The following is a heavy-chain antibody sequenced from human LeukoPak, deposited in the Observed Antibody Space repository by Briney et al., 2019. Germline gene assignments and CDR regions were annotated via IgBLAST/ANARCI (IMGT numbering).Heavy chain of an antibody. J-gene: IGHJ6*03. CDR3: ARDRGLYYYYYYMDV. Sequence: PGGSLRLSCAASGFTFSSYWMSWVRQAPGKGLEWVANIKQDGSEKYYVDSVKGRFTISRDNAKNTLYLQMNSLRAEDTAVYYCARDRGLYYYYYYMDVWGKGTTVTISS. CDR2: IKQDGSEK. CDR1: GFTFSSYW. V-gene: IGHV3-7*01.